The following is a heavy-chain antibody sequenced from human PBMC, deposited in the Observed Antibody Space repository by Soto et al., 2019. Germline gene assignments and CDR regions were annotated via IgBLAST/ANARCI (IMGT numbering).Heavy chain of an antibody. CDR3: NVGAFSSPGFLRVDY. V-gene: IGHV1-69*06. CDR2: IIPIFGTA. CDR1: GGTFSSYA. Sequence: GASVKVSCKASGGTFSSYAISWVRQAPGQGLEWMGGIIPIFGTANYAQKFQGRVTITADKSTSTAHMELSSLRSEDTAVYYCNVGAFSSPGFLRVDYWGQGTLVTVSS. J-gene: IGHJ4*02. D-gene: IGHD1-26*01.